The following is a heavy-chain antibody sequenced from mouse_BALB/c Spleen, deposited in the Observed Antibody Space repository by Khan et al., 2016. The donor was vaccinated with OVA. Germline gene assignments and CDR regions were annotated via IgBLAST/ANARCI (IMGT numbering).Heavy chain of an antibody. Sequence: VRLQQSGPGLVKPSQSLSLTCTVTGYSITSDYAWNWIRQFPGNKLEWMGYISYSGNTKYNPSLKSRISITRDTSENQFFLQLNSVTIEDTATYYCARIYGGDFDYWGQGTTPTVSS. CDR2: ISYSGNT. D-gene: IGHD1-1*01. CDR1: GYSITSDYA. J-gene: IGHJ2*01. CDR3: ARIYGGDFDY. V-gene: IGHV3-2*02.